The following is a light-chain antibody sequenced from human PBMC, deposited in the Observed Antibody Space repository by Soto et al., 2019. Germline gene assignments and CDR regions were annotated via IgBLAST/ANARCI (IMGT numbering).Light chain of an antibody. Sequence: EIVLTQSPGTLSLSPGERATLSCRASQSVSSSYLACYQQKPGQAPRLLIYGASSRATGIPARFSGSGSGTDFTLTISSLEPEDFAVYYCQQRSNWPPTWTFGQGTKVDIK. J-gene: IGKJ1*01. CDR1: QSVSSSY. CDR2: GAS. CDR3: QQRSNWPPTWT. V-gene: IGKV3D-20*02.